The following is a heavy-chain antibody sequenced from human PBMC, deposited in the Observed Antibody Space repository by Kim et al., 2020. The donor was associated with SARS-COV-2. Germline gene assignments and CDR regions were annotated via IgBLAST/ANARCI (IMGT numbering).Heavy chain of an antibody. D-gene: IGHD3-10*01. J-gene: IGHJ5*02. V-gene: IGHV4-31*03. CDR2: IYYSGST. CDR3: ARGEAIYYYGSGSYYTWFDP. Sequence: SETLSLTCTVSGGSISSGGYYWSWIRQHPGKGLEWIGYIYYSGSTYYNLSLKSRVTISVDTSKNQFSLKLGSVTAADTVVYYCARGEAIYYYGSGSYYTWFDPWGQGALVTVSS. CDR1: GGSISSGGYY.